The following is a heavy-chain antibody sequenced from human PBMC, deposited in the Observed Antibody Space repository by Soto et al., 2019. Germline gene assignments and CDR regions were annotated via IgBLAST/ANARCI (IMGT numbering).Heavy chain of an antibody. J-gene: IGHJ4*02. V-gene: IGHV3-11*01. Sequence: LRLSCAASGFTFSDYYMSWIRRAPGKGLEWVSYISSSDNIIYYADSVKGRFTISRDNAKNSLYLQMNSLRAEDTAVYYCARDLGYYDSSGYFDYWGQGSLVTVSS. CDR2: ISSSDNII. CDR1: GFTFSDYY. D-gene: IGHD3-22*01. CDR3: ARDLGYYDSSGYFDY.